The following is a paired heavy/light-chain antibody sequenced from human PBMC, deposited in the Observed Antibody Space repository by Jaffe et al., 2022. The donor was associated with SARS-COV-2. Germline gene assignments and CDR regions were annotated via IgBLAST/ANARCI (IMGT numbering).Heavy chain of an antibody. CDR2: ISSSSSYI. Sequence: EVQLVESGGGLVKPGGSLRLSCAASGFTFSSYSMNWVRQAPGKGLEWVSSISSSSSYIYYADSVKGRFTISRDNAKNSLYLQMNSLRAEDTAVYYCARVFTAVAGTNWVVGAFDIWGQGTMVTVSS. CDR1: GFTFSSYS. V-gene: IGHV3-21*01. CDR3: ARVFTAVAGTNWVVGAFDI. J-gene: IGHJ3*02. D-gene: IGHD6-19*01.
Light chain of an antibody. Sequence: SYVLTQPPSVSVAPGKTARITCGGNNIGSKSVHWYQQKPGQAPVLVIYYDSDRPSGIPERFSGSNSGNTATLTISRVEAGDEADYYCQVWDSSSDQKVFGGGTKLTVL. CDR2: YDS. CDR3: QVWDSSSDQKV. V-gene: IGLV3-21*04. J-gene: IGLJ3*02. CDR1: NIGSKS.